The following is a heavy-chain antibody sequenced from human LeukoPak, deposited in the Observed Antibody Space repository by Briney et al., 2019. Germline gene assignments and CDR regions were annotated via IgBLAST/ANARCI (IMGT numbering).Heavy chain of an antibody. D-gene: IGHD6-13*01. CDR2: INSDGSTT. Sequence: GGSLRLSCAASGFTFSSYWMHWVRQAPGKGLVWVSRINSDGSTTSHADSVKGRFAISRDNAKNTLFLQMNSLRAEDTAVYYCARGGSSSWYGSWGQGTLVTVSS. CDR1: GFTFSSYW. J-gene: IGHJ5*01. V-gene: IGHV3-74*01. CDR3: ARGGSSSWYGS.